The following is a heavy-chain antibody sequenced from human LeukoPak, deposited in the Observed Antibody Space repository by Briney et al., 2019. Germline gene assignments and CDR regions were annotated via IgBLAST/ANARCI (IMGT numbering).Heavy chain of an antibody. J-gene: IGHJ4*02. Sequence: GGSLRLSCAASGFTFSSYWMHWVRQAPGKGLEWVGRIKSKTDGGTIDYAAPVKGRFTISRDDSKNTLFLQMNSLKIEDTAVYYCTTVTLRPVGLWGQGTLVTVSS. D-gene: IGHD3-10*01. CDR3: TTVTLRPVGL. V-gene: IGHV3-15*05. CDR1: GFTFSSYW. CDR2: IKSKTDGGTI.